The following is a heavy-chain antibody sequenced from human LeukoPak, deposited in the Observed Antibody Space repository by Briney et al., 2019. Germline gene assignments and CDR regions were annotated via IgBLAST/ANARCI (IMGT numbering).Heavy chain of an antibody. CDR1: GVTFGDSA. V-gene: IGHV3-73*01. J-gene: IGHJ3*02. CDR3: TRPPDTELPNAFDI. D-gene: IGHD5-18*01. Sequence: QPGGSLKLPCAASGVTFGDSAVHWVRQASGKGRDWVGRIRSMGDSYATSYAASVKGRFTISRDDSKNTAYLPMQSLTTKDTAVYYCTRPPDTELPNAFDIWGRGTMVTVSS. CDR2: IRSMGDSYAT.